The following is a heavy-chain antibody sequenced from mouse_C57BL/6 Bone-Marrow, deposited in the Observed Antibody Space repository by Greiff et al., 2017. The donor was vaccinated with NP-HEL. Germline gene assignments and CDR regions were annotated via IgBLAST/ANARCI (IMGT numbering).Heavy chain of an antibody. CDR3: ARRGMDDYVDY. CDR2: IHPNSGST. D-gene: IGHD2-4*01. Sequence: QVQLQQPGAELVKPGASVKLSCKASGYTFTSYWMHWVKQRPGQGLEWIGMIHPNSGSTNYNEKFKSKATLTVDKSSSTAYMQLSSLTSEDSAVYYCARRGMDDYVDYWGQGTTLTVSS. V-gene: IGHV1-64*01. J-gene: IGHJ2*01. CDR1: GYTFTSYW.